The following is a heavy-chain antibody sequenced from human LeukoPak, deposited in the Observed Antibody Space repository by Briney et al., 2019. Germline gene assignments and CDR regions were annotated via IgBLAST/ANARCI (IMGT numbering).Heavy chain of an antibody. CDR1: GGSLSSYY. V-gene: IGHV4-59*01. Sequence: SETLSLPCTVSGGSLSSYYWSWLRHPPGKGLEWIGYIYYSGSTNYSPSLKSRVTISVDTSKNQFSLKLSSVTAADTAVYCCARDRPGGSSFDYWGQGTLVTVSS. J-gene: IGHJ4*02. D-gene: IGHD3-16*01. CDR2: IYYSGST. CDR3: ARDRPGGSSFDY.